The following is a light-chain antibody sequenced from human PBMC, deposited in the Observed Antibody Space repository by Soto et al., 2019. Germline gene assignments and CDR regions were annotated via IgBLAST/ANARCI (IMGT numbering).Light chain of an antibody. V-gene: IGKV3-15*01. CDR3: QHYNDWPPTWT. Sequence: EIVMTQSPATLSVSPGERATLSCRASQSISTKLAWYQQKPGQAPRVLIYGASTRATGIPARFSGSGSGTVFTLTISSLQSEDFAVYHCQHYNDWPPTWTFGHGTRVEIK. CDR1: QSISTK. CDR2: GAS. J-gene: IGKJ1*01.